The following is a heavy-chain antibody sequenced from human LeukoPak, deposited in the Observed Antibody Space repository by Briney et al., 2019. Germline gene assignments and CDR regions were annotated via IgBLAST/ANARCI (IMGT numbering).Heavy chain of an antibody. CDR2: INHSGST. D-gene: IGHD2-2*01. Sequence: PSETLSLTCAVYGRSFSGYYWSWIRQPPGKGLEWIGEINHSGSTNYNPSLKSRVTISVDTSKNQFSLKLSSVTAADTAVYYCARGPRDVVPAAMMGGWGYYYYYMDVWGKGTTVTVSS. V-gene: IGHV4-34*01. CDR1: GRSFSGYY. J-gene: IGHJ6*03. CDR3: ARGPRDVVPAAMMGGWGYYYYYMDV.